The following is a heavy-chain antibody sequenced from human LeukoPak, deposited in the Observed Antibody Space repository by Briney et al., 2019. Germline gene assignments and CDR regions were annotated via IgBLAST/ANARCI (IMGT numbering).Heavy chain of an antibody. CDR2: TYYRSKWYN. Sequence: QTLSLTCAISGDSVSSNSSAWNCIRQSPSRGLEWLERTYYRSKWYNDYAVSVKSRITINPDTSKNQFSLQLNSVTPEDTAVYYCARDPTMGRYYYYYGMDVWGQGTTVTVSS. D-gene: IGHD3-3*01. CDR3: ARDPTMGRYYYYYGMDV. J-gene: IGHJ6*02. V-gene: IGHV6-1*01. CDR1: GDSVSSNSSA.